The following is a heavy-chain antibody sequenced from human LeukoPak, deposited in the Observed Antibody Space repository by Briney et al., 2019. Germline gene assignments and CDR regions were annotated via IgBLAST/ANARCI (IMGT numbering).Heavy chain of an antibody. J-gene: IGHJ5*02. D-gene: IGHD2-2*02. CDR2: INHSGST. V-gene: IGHV4-34*01. Sequence: ETLSLTCAVYGGSFSGYYWSWIRQPPGKGLEWIGEINHSGSTNYNPSLKSRVTISVDTSKNQFSLKLSSVTAADTAVYYCARGGVVVPTAISVWFDPWGQGTLVTVSS. CDR3: ARGGVVVPTAISVWFDP. CDR1: GGSFSGYY.